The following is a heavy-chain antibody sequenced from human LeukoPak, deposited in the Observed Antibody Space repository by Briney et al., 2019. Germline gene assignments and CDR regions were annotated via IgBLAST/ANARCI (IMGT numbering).Heavy chain of an antibody. CDR1: GGTFSSYA. CDR3: ARDALAAAGSFDY. Sequence: ASVKVSCKASGGTFSSYAISWVRQAPGQGLEWMGGIIPIFGTANYAQKFQGRVTITADEPTSTAYMELSSLRSEDTAVYYCARDALAAAGSFDYWGQGTPVTVSS. D-gene: IGHD6-13*01. J-gene: IGHJ4*02. CDR2: IIPIFGTA. V-gene: IGHV1-69*13.